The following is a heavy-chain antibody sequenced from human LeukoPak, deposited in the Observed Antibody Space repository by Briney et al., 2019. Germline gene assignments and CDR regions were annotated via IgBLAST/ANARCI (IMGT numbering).Heavy chain of an antibody. CDR1: GGSISSGGYY. V-gene: IGHV4-31*03. D-gene: IGHD6-19*01. CDR3: ARDGSSGWCGGDAFDI. CDR2: IYYSGST. Sequence: PSQTLSLTCTVSGGSISSGGYYWSWIRQHPGKGLEWIGYIYYSGSTYYNPSLKSRVTISVDTSKNQFSLKLSSVTAADTAVYYCARDGSSGWCGGDAFDIWGQGTMVTVSS. J-gene: IGHJ3*02.